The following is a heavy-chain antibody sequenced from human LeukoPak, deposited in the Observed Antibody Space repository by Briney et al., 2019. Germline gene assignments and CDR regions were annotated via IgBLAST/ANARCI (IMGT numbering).Heavy chain of an antibody. CDR2: INPSGGST. CDR3: AREMSSGYDSSGYYAY. J-gene: IGHJ4*02. CDR1: GYTFTSYY. V-gene: IGHV1-46*01. D-gene: IGHD3-22*01. Sequence: ASVTVSCKASGYTFTSYYMHWVRQAPGQGLEWMGIINPSGGSTSYAQKFQGRVTMTRDTSTSTVYMELSSLRSEDTAVYYCAREMSSGYDSSGYYAYWGQGTLVTVSS.